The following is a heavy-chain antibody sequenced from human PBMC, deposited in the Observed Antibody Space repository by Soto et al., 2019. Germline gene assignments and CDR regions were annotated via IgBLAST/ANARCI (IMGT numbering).Heavy chain of an antibody. Sequence: QVQLVESGGGVVQPGRSLRLSCAASGFTFSSYAMHWVRQAPGKGLEWVAVISYDGSNKYYADSVKGRFTISRDNSKNTLYLQMNSLRAEDTAVYYCARDPSGSSAQYYYYGMDVWGQGTTVTVSS. CDR1: GFTFSSYA. CDR3: ARDPSGSSAQYYYYGMDV. CDR2: ISYDGSNK. V-gene: IGHV3-30-3*01. J-gene: IGHJ6*02. D-gene: IGHD3-3*01.